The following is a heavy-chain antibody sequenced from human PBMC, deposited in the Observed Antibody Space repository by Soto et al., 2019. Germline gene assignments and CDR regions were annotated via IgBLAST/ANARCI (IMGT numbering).Heavy chain of an antibody. D-gene: IGHD3-3*01. CDR2: MNPNSGNT. Sequence: GASVKVSCKASGYTFTSYDINWVRQATGQGLEWMGWMNPNSGNTGYAQKFQGRVTMTRNTSISTAYMELSSLRSEDTAVYYCARAVRFLEWFKTAKVFYYFDYWGQGTLVTVSS. CDR1: GYTFTSYD. J-gene: IGHJ4*02. CDR3: ARAVRFLEWFKTAKVFYYFDY. V-gene: IGHV1-8*01.